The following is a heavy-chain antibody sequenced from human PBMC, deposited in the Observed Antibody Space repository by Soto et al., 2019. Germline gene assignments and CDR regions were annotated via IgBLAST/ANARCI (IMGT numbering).Heavy chain of an antibody. Sequence: GGSLRLSCAASGFTFSTYVMHWVRQAPGKGLEWVAVLWYDGTNENYAGSVKGRFTISRDNSKNTLYLQMNSLRVEDTAVYYCATEGKYKYAHDYWGQGT. CDR2: LWYDGTNE. J-gene: IGHJ4*02. D-gene: IGHD2-2*01. V-gene: IGHV3-33*01. CDR3: ATEGKYKYAHDY. CDR1: GFTFSTYV.